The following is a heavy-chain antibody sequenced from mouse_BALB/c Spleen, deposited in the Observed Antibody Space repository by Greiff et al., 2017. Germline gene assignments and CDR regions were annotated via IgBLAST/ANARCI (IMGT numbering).Heavy chain of an antibody. J-gene: IGHJ2*01. CDR3: ARPMITTVYFDY. V-gene: IGHV14-3*02. D-gene: IGHD2-4*01. CDR1: GFNIKDTY. CDR2: IDPANGNT. Sequence: EVQLQQSGAELVKPGASVKLSCTASGFNIKDTYMHWVKQRPEQGLEWIGRIDPANGNTKYDPKFQGKATITADTSSNTAYLQLSSLTSEDTAVYYCARPMITTVYFDYWGQGTTLTVSS.